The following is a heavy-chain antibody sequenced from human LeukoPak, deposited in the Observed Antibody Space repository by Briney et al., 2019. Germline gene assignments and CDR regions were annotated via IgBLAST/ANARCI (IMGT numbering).Heavy chain of an antibody. J-gene: IGHJ5*02. CDR2: IYTSGST. CDR3: ARDTYGSGQHSFDP. D-gene: IGHD3-10*01. Sequence: SETLSLTCTVSGGSISSYYWSWIRQPAGKGLEWIGRIYTSGSTNYNPSLKSRVTMSVDTSKNQLSLKLSSVTAADTAVYYCARDTYGSGQHSFDPWGQGTLVTVSS. V-gene: IGHV4-4*07. CDR1: GGSISSYY.